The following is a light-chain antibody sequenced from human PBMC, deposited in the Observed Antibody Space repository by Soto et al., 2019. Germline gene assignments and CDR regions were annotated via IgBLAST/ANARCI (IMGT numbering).Light chain of an antibody. V-gene: IGKV3-15*01. Sequence: EIVMTQSPATLSVSPGERATLSCGASQSVSSNLDWYQKKPGQAPRLLIYGASTRATGIPARLSGSGYGTDLTLTISSLEHEDFEVYYCQQRDIWTWTFGQGTQVDIK. J-gene: IGKJ1*01. CDR1: QSVSSN. CDR2: GAS. CDR3: QQRDIWTWT.